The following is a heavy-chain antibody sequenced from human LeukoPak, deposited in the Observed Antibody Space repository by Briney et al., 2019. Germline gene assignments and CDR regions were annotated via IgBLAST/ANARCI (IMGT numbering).Heavy chain of an antibody. CDR3: ARDGGFIAAAETYNWFDP. V-gene: IGHV1-69*13. J-gene: IGHJ5*02. D-gene: IGHD6-13*01. CDR1: GYTFTSYG. CDR2: IIPIFGTA. Sequence: ASVKVSCKASGYTFTSYGISWVRQAPGQGLEWMGGIIPIFGTANYAQKFQGRVTITADESTSTAYMELSSLRSEDTAVYYCARDGGFIAAAETYNWFDPWGQGTLVTVSS.